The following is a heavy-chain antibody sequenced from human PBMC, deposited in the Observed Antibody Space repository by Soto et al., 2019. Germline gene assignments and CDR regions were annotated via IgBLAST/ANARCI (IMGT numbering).Heavy chain of an antibody. V-gene: IGHV3-23*01. CDR1: GFTFSIYG. Sequence: GSLRLSCAAPGFTFSIYGMSWVRQVPGKGLEWVSTISDSGDSAYYADSVKGRFTISRDNSQNTLYLQMNSLRAEDTAVYYRARPYGGKIGDAPDLWGQGTMVTVSS. D-gene: IGHD2-15*01. CDR2: ISDSGDSA. CDR3: ARPYGGKIGDAPDL. J-gene: IGHJ3*01.